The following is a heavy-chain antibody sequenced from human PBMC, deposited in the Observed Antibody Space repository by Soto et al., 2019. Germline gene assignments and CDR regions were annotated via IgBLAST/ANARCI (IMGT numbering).Heavy chain of an antibody. CDR3: ARDRGFLEWSHQFDP. CDR2: VIPSSGKT. Sequence: QVQLVQSGAEVKKPGSSVKVSCKASGGTFSNNFITWVRQAPGQGLEWMGGVIPSSGKTKYAQKFQGRVQMTADESTSTAYMQFSSLTSEDTAVYYCARDRGFLEWSHQFDPWGQGTRVTVSS. D-gene: IGHD3-3*01. J-gene: IGHJ5*02. CDR1: GGTFSNNF. V-gene: IGHV1-69*01.